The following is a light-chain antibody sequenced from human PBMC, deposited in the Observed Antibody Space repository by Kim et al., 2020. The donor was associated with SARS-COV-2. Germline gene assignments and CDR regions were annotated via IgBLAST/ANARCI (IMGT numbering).Light chain of an antibody. V-gene: IGLV1-40*01. CDR3: QSYDSSLSGWV. CDR2: GNN. J-gene: IGLJ3*02. Sequence: QRDTISCTGSSSNIGAGYDVHWYQQLPGTAPQLLIYGNNNRPSGVPDRFSGSKSGTSASLAITGLQAEDEADYYCQSYDSSLSGWVFGGGTQLTVL. CDR1: SSNIGAGYD.